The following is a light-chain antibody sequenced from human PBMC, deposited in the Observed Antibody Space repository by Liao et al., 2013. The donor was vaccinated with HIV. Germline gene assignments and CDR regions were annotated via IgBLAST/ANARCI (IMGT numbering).Light chain of an antibody. V-gene: IGLV3-21*01. J-gene: IGLJ2*01. CDR2: YDN. Sequence: SYVLTQPPSVSVAPGKTATITCGGNNIGSNSVHWYQQRPGQAPVLVIYYDNDRPSGIPERFSGSNSGNTATLTISRVEGGDEADYYCQLWDSSNDHPVFGGGTKLTVL. CDR3: QLWDSSNDHPV. CDR1: NIGSNS.